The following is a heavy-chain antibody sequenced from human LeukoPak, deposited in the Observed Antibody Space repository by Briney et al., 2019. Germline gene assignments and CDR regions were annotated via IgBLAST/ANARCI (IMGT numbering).Heavy chain of an antibody. D-gene: IGHD3-10*01. CDR3: ATSRGVILHFDY. J-gene: IGHJ4*02. Sequence: PSETLSLTCTVSGGSISSSSYYWGWIRQPPGEGLEWIGSIYYSGSTYYNPSLKSRVTISVDTSKNQFSLKLSSVTAADTAVYYCATSRGVILHFDYWGQGTLVTVSS. CDR1: GGSISSSSYY. V-gene: IGHV4-39*01. CDR2: IYYSGST.